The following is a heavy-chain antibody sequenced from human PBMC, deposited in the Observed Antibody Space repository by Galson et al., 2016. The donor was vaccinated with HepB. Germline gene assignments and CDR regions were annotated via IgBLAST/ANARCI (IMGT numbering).Heavy chain of an antibody. CDR3: ARDNYYGSGNFDY. Sequence: SVKVSCKATEYTFSDYYIHWVRQAPGQALEWMAWIDPNIGDSKSALKFQGRVTMTRDTSISTAYMELSRLTSDDTAVYYCARDNYYGSGNFDYWGQGTLVTVSS. CDR1: EYTFSDYY. J-gene: IGHJ4*02. CDR2: IDPNIGDS. D-gene: IGHD3-10*01. V-gene: IGHV1-2*02.